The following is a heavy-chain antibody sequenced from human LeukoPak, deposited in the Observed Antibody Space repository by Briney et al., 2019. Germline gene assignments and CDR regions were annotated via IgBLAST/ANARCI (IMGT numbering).Heavy chain of an antibody. J-gene: IGHJ1*01. Sequence: PGGSLRLSCAASGFTFSSYAMSWVRQAPGTGLEWVSAISGSGGSTYYADSVKGRFTISRDNSKNTLYLQMNSLSAEDTAVYYCAKDLEPDCGGDCYAAEYFQHWGQGTLVTISS. V-gene: IGHV3-23*01. CDR1: GFTFSSYA. D-gene: IGHD2-21*02. CDR2: ISGSGGST. CDR3: AKDLEPDCGGDCYAAEYFQH.